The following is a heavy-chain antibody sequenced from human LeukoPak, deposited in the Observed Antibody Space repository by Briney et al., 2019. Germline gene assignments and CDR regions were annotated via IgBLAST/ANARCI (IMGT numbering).Heavy chain of an antibody. Sequence: SVKVSFKASGGTFSSYAISWVRQAPGQGLEWMGKIIPILGIANYAQKFQGRVTITADKSTSTAYMELSSLRSEDTAVYYCARDHGIIGGFYYYYGMDVWGQGTTVTVSS. CDR2: IIPILGIA. CDR1: GGTFSSYA. J-gene: IGHJ6*02. D-gene: IGHD2/OR15-2a*01. CDR3: ARDHGIIGGFYYYYGMDV. V-gene: IGHV1-69*04.